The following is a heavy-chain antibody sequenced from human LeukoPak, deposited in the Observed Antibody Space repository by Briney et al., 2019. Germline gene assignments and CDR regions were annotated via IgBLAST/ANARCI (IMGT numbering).Heavy chain of an antibody. D-gene: IGHD4-11*01. CDR3: ARVPTYTNHFDY. J-gene: IGHJ4*02. CDR1: GGSFSGYY. Sequence: PSETLSLTCAVYGGSFSGYYWSWIRQPPGKGLEWIGEINRSGSTNYNPSLKSRVTISVDTSKNQFSLKLSSVTAADTAVYYCARVPTYTNHFDYWGQGTLVTVSS. CDR2: INRSGST. V-gene: IGHV4-34*01.